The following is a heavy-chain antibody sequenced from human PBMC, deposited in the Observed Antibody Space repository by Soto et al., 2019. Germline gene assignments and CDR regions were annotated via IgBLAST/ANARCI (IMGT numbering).Heavy chain of an antibody. CDR1: GFTFSSYA. J-gene: IGHJ6*02. Sequence: GGSLRLSCAASGFTFSSYAMSWVRQAPGKGLEWVSAISGSGGSTYYADSVKGRFTISRDNSKNTLYLQMNSLRAEDTAVYYCARARRRMIVAAAVSRCMDVWDQGTTVTVSS. V-gene: IGHV3-23*01. CDR3: ARARRRMIVAAAVSRCMDV. D-gene: IGHD6-13*01. CDR2: ISGSGGST.